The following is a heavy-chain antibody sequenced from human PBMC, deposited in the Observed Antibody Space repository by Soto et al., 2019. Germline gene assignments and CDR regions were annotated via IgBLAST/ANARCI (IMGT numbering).Heavy chain of an antibody. CDR3: AKGEVRGIIPSYFDY. D-gene: IGHD3-10*01. CDR1: GFTFRWFG. V-gene: IGHV3-30*18. Sequence: GGSLRLSCAGSGFTFRWFGMNWVRQAPGKGLEWVARISNDGSNEYYVDSVKGRFTISRDNSKNTLYLQMDSLRAEDTAVDYCAKGEVRGIIPSYFDYWGLGTLVTVSS. CDR2: ISNDGSNE. J-gene: IGHJ4*02.